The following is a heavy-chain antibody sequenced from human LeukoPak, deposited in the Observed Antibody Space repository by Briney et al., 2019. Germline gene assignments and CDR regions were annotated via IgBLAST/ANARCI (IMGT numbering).Heavy chain of an antibody. D-gene: IGHD2-2*01. J-gene: IGHJ4*02. Sequence: GGSLRLSCAASGFSFSSYAMGWVRQAPGKGLEWVAFIHFDGSTKYSGDSVKGRFTVSRDNSKNTLYLQMNSLRPEDTAVYYCAKDQCTRTSCDGYPGHWGQGTLVTVSS. CDR3: AKDQCTRTSCDGYPGH. CDR1: GFSFSSYA. V-gene: IGHV3-30*02. CDR2: IHFDGSTK.